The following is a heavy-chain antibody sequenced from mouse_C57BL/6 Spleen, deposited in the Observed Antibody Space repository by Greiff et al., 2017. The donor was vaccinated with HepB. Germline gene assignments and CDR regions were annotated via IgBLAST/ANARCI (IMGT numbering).Heavy chain of an antibody. CDR1: GYAFSSSW. V-gene: IGHV1-82*01. CDR2: IYTGDGDT. D-gene: IGHD2-13*01. J-gene: IGHJ4*01. CDR3: AREENDGDRYAMDY. Sequence: QVQLKESGPELVKPGASVKISCKASGYAFSSSWMNWVQQRPGKGLEWIGRIYTGDGDTNYNGKFKGKATLTADKSSSTADMQLSSLTPEDSAVYFWAREENDGDRYAMDYWGQGTSVTVSA.